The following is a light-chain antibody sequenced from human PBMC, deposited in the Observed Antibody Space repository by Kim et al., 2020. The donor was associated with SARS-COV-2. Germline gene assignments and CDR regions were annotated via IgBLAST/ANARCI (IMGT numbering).Light chain of an antibody. V-gene: IGKV1-33*01. Sequence: ASGADTFAITCRASQDISNYLNGYQQKPGKAPKLLIYDTSTLERGVSSRFSGSGSGTDFTFPITNLQPDDVATYYCQHYRNLPLTFGGGTKVDIK. CDR1: QDISNY. CDR2: DTS. J-gene: IGKJ4*01. CDR3: QHYRNLPLT.